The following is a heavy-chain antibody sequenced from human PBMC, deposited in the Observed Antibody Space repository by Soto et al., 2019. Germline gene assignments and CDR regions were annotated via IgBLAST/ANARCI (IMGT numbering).Heavy chain of an antibody. D-gene: IGHD3-10*01. CDR2: IYYSGST. CDR1: GGSISSSSYY. J-gene: IGHJ4*02. CDR3: ARQAGFRYYFDY. V-gene: IGHV4-39*01. Sequence: PSETLSLTCTVSGGSISSSSYYWGWIRQPPGKGLEWIGSIYYSGSTYYNPSLKSRVTISVDTSKNQFSLKLSSVTAADTAVYYCARQAGFRYYFDYWGQGTLVTVSS.